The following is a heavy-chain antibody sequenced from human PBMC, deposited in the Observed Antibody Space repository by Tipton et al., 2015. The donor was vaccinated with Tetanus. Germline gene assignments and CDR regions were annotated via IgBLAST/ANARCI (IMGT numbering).Heavy chain of an antibody. CDR3: ARWIGVIPVTGNDAFDV. D-gene: IGHD3-16*01. CDR1: GGSLSDYY. J-gene: IGHJ3*01. V-gene: IGHV4-34*01. Sequence: GLVKPSETLSLTCAVSGGSLSDYYWSWIRQSPGKGLEWIGEINEGGSTNYSPSLESRVSISVDTSKHRFSLKVNSVIAADTATYYCARWIGVIPVTGNDAFDVWGPGAMVTVSS. CDR2: INEGGST.